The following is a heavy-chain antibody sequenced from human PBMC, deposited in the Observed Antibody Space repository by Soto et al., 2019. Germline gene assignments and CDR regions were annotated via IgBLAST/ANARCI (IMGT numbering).Heavy chain of an antibody. Sequence: GASVKVSCKASGYTFTTYCMHWVRQAPGHRLEWMGWSNAGNGYTQYSQDFQGRVTITRDTSASTAYMELSSLRSEDMAVYYCARDGGSGMDVWGQGTTVTVSS. D-gene: IGHD3-16*01. V-gene: IGHV1-3*02. CDR1: GYTFTTYC. CDR3: ARDGGSGMDV. J-gene: IGHJ6*02. CDR2: SNAGNGYT.